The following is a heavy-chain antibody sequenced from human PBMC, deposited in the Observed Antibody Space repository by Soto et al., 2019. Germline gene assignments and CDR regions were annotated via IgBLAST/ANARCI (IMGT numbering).Heavy chain of an antibody. CDR1: SGSISSDGYY. CDR3: ARRSYHYGLDV. V-gene: IGHV4-31*03. Sequence: QVQLQESGPGLVKPSQTLSLTCTVSSGSISSDGYYWSWIRQHPGKGLEWIGYIYYSGGTYYNPSLRSRVTIAVDTSKNQFSLKLSAGTAADTAVYYCARRSYHYGLDVWGQGTTVTVSS. J-gene: IGHJ6*02. CDR2: IYYSGGT. D-gene: IGHD3-16*01.